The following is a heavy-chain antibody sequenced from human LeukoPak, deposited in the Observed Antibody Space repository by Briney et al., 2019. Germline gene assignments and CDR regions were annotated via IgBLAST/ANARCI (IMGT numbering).Heavy chain of an antibody. CDR1: GGSFSGYY. CDR3: ASGGSSAVPDY. D-gene: IGHD6-6*01. CDR2: INHSGST. V-gene: IGHV4-34*01. J-gene: IGHJ4*02. Sequence: SETLSLTCAVYGGSFSGYYWSWIRQPPGKGLEWIGEINHSGSTNYNPSLKSRVTISVDTSKNQFSLKLSSVTAAVTAVYYCASGGSSAVPDYWGQGTLVTVSS.